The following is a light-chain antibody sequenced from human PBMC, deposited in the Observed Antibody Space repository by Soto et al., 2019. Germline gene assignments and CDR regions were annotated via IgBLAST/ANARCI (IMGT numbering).Light chain of an antibody. J-gene: IGKJ1*01. CDR2: AAS. V-gene: IGKV3-20*01. CDR3: QQYGSSPWT. Sequence: ENVLTQSPGTLSLSPGERATLSCRASQSVSSNYLARYQQKPGQAPRLLIYAASSRATGIPDRFSGSGSGTDFSLTVSRLEPEDCAVYYCQQYGSSPWTFGQGTKVEIK. CDR1: QSVSSNY.